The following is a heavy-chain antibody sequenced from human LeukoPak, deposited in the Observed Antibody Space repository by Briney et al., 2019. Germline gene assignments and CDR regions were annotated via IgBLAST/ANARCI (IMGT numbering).Heavy chain of an antibody. V-gene: IGHV4-59*01. CDR2: IYYSGST. CDR1: GGSISSYY. J-gene: IGHJ5*02. D-gene: IGHD3-10*01. Sequence: SETLSLTCTVSGGSISSYYWSWIRQPPGKGLEWIGYIYYSGSTNYNPSLKSRVTISVDTSKNQFSLKLSPVTAADTAVYYCARVGMVRGVITRYWFDPWGQGTLVTVSS. CDR3: ARVGMVRGVITRYWFDP.